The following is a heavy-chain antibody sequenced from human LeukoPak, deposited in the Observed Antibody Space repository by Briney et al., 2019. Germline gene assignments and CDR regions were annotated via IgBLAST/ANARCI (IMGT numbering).Heavy chain of an antibody. D-gene: IGHD6-19*01. CDR2: INPNTGDT. Sequence: ASVKVSCKASGDTFTGYYMHWVRQAPGQGPEWMGWINPNTGDTKYAQKFQGRVTMTRDTSLNTAYMELNKLTSDDTAVYYCTIEGDTSGWYRDWGQGTLVTVSS. J-gene: IGHJ4*02. CDR3: TIEGDTSGWYRD. V-gene: IGHV1-2*02. CDR1: GDTFTGYY.